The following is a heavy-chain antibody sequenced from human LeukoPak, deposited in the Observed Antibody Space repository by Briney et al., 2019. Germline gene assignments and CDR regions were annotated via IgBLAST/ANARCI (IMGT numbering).Heavy chain of an antibody. CDR1: GFTFSSYG. D-gene: IGHD4-23*01. J-gene: IGHJ6*02. CDR2: ISYDGSNK. Sequence: GGSLRLSCAASGFTFSSYGMHRVRQAPGKGLEWVAVISYDGSNKYYADSVKGRFTISRDNSKNTLYLQMNSLRAEDTAVYYCAAPGGYGGNDYYYGMDVWGQGTTVTVSS. V-gene: IGHV3-30*03. CDR3: AAPGGYGGNDYYYGMDV.